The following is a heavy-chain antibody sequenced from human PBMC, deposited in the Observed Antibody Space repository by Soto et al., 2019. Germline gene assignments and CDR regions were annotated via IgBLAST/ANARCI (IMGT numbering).Heavy chain of an antibody. CDR2: IIPIFGTA. V-gene: IGHV1-69*13. Sequence: SVKVSCKASGGTFSSYAISWVRQAPGQGLEWMGGIIPIFGTANYAQKFQGRVTITADGSTSTAYMELSSLRSEDTAVYYCAREAPKYYDFWSGYPPSQYGMDVWGQGTTVTVSS. J-gene: IGHJ6*02. D-gene: IGHD3-3*01. CDR1: GGTFSSYA. CDR3: AREAPKYYDFWSGYPPSQYGMDV.